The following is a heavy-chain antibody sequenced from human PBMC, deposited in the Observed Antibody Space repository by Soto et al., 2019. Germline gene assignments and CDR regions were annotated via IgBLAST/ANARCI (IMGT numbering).Heavy chain of an antibody. D-gene: IGHD2-15*01. CDR2: IVVGSGNT. J-gene: IGHJ6*02. V-gene: IGHV1-58*01. CDR3: AAEHGGNIGGYYYYGMDV. CDR1: GFTFTSSA. Sequence: VKVSCKASGFTFTSSAVQWVRQARGQRLEWIGWIVVGSGNTNYAQKFQERVTITRDMSTSTAYMELSSLRSEDTAVYYCAAEHGGNIGGYYYYGMDVWGQGTTVTVSS.